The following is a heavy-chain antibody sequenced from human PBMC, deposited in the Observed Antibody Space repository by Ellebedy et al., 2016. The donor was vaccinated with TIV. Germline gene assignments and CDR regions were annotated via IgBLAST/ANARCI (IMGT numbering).Heavy chain of an antibody. V-gene: IGHV4-34*01. D-gene: IGHD3-3*01. CDR2: INHSGST. CDR3: ASTDHLESYYFDY. J-gene: IGHJ4*02. Sequence: MPSETLSLTCAVYGGSFSGYCWSWIRQPPGKGLEWSGEINHSGSTNYNPSLKSRVTISVDTSKNQFYLNLSSVTAADTAVYYCASTDHLESYYFDYWGQGTLVTVSS. CDR1: GGSFSGYC.